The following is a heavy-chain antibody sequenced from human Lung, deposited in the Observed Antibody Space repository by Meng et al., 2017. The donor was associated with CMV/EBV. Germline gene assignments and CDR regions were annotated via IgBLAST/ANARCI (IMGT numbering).Heavy chain of an antibody. V-gene: IGHV3-33*06. CDR2: IWYDGSNK. CDR3: AKDHLITIYWGGMDV. Sequence: GGSLRLSCAASGFTFSSYGMHWVRQAPGKGLEWVAVIWYDGSNKYYADSVKGRFTISRDNSKNTLYLQMNSLRAEDTAVYYCAKDHLITIYWGGMDVWGQGTTVTGSS. D-gene: IGHD3-3*01. J-gene: IGHJ6*02. CDR1: GFTFSSYG.